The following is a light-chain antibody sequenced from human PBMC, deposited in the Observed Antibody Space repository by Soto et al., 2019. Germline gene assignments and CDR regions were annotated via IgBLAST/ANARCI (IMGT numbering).Light chain of an antibody. CDR2: FDD. CDR3: ASWDDGLNGPV. CDR1: SSNIGSNT. V-gene: IGLV1-36*01. J-gene: IGLJ2*01. Sequence: QSVLTQPPSVSAAPRQRVTISCSGSSSNIGSNTVSWYQQIPGKTPQLLIFFDDLLSSGVSDRFSGSKSGASASLAISGLQSDDEAEYYCASWDDGLNGPVFGGGTKPPS.